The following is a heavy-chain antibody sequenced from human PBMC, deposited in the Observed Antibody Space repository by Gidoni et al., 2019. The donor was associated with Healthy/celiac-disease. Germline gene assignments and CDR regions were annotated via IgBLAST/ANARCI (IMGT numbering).Heavy chain of an antibody. J-gene: IGHJ4*02. V-gene: IGHV1-69*01. CDR2: IIPIFGTA. D-gene: IGHD3-10*01. CDR1: GGTCSSYA. CDR3: ARALGELLSESFDY. Sequence: QVQLVQSGAEVKKTGSSVKVSCKASGGTCSSYAISWVRQAPGQGLEWMGGIIPIFGTANYAQKFQGRVTITADESTSTAYMELSSLRSEDTAVYYCARALGELLSESFDYWGQGTLVTVSS.